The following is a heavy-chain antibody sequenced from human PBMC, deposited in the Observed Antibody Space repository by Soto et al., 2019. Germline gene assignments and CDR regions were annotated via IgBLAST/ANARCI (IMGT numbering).Heavy chain of an antibody. CDR1: GXTLTELS. J-gene: IGHJ6*02. CDR2: FDPEDGET. CDR3: ATKAQLSGQTYYYGMDV. V-gene: IGHV1-24*01. D-gene: IGHD3-3*01. Sequence: GASVKVSCKVSGXTLTELSTHWVRQAPGKGLEWMGGFDPEDGETIYAQKFQGRVTMTEDTSTDTAYMELSSLRSEDTAVYYCATKAQLSGQTYYYGMDVWGQGTTVTVSS.